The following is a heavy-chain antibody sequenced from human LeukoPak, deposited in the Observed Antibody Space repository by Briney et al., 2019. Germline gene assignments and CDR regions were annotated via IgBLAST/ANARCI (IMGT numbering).Heavy chain of an antibody. CDR1: GGSFSGYY. J-gene: IGHJ4*02. Sequence: KPSETLSLTCAVYGGSFSGYYWSWIRQPPGKGLEWIGEINHSGSTNYNPSLKSRVTISVDTSKNQFSLKLSSVTAADTAVYYCARVGGYIGYWGQGTLVTVSS. CDR2: INHSGST. CDR3: ARVGGYIGY. D-gene: IGHD2-15*01. V-gene: IGHV4-34*01.